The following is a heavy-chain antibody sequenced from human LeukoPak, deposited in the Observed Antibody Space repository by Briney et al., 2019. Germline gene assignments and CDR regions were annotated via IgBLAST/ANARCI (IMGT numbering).Heavy chain of an antibody. V-gene: IGHV3-23*01. Sequence: GGSLRLSCAASGFSFSSYAMSWVRQAPGKGLEWVSAISGSGGSTYYADSVKGRFTISRDNSKNTLYLQMNSLRAEDTAVYYCARDRRCSGGSCYSGYYYGMDVWGQGTTVTVSS. D-gene: IGHD2-15*01. CDR1: GFSFSSYA. CDR3: ARDRRCSGGSCYSGYYYGMDV. CDR2: ISGSGGST. J-gene: IGHJ6*02.